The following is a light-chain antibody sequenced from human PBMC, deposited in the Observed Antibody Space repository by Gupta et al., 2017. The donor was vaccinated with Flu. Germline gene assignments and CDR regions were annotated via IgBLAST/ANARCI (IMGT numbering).Light chain of an antibody. CDR2: GAS. V-gene: IGKV3-20*01. CDR3: QQYGSSPPGAT. J-gene: IGKJ3*01. Sequence: ATLSCRASQSVSSNSLAWYQQKPGQAPRLLIYGASYRAAGIPERFSDSGSGTDFTLTISRLEPEDFAMYYCQQYGSSPPGATFGPGTKVDIK. CDR1: QSVSSNS.